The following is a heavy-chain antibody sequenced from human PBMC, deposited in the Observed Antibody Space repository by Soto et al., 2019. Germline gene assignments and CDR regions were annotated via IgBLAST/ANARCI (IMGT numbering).Heavy chain of an antibody. CDR1: GFTVSSDC. D-gene: IGHD2-15*01. Sequence: PVGSLRLSGAASGFTVSSDCMNWIRQAPGKGLVWVSRINSDGSSTSYADSVKGRFTISRDNAKNTLYLQMNSLRAEDTAVYYCVRTSLVVAAATREDYWGQGTLVTVSS. J-gene: IGHJ4*02. CDR3: VRTSLVVAAATREDY. V-gene: IGHV3-74*01. CDR2: INSDGSST.